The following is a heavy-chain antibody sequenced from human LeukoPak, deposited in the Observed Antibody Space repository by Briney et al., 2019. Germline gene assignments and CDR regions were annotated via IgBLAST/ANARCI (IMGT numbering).Heavy chain of an antibody. CDR3: AHSRHYYDSSGYEY. V-gene: IGHV2-5*01. D-gene: IGHD3-22*01. CDR1: GFSLSGGGVG. Sequence: SGPTLVNPTQTLTLTCTFSGFSLSGGGVGVGWIRQPPGKALEWLSLIYWNDDKRYSPSLKNRLSIAKGTSKNQVVLTMTNMDPLDTATYYCAHSRHYYDSSGYEYWGQGTLVTVSS. J-gene: IGHJ4*02. CDR2: IYWNDDK.